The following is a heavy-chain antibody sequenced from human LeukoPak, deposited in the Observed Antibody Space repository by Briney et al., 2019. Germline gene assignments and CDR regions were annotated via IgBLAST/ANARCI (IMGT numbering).Heavy chain of an antibody. Sequence: SETLSLTCTVSGGSISSYYWSWIRQPPGKGLEWIGYIYYSGSTNYNPSLKSRVTISVDTSKNQFSLKLSSVTAADTAVYYCARDYGGLAYFDYWGQGTLVTVSS. CDR3: ARDYGGLAYFDY. V-gene: IGHV4-59*01. J-gene: IGHJ4*02. CDR2: IYYSGST. D-gene: IGHD3-10*01. CDR1: GGSISSYY.